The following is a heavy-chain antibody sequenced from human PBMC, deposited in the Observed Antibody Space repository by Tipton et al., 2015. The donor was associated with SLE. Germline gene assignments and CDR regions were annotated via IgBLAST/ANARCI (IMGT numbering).Heavy chain of an antibody. V-gene: IGHV4-61*02. D-gene: IGHD2/OR15-2a*01. CDR1: GGSISGGNSY. CDR2: IYGSGST. CDR3: ANTEYVFFNGDF. J-gene: IGHJ4*02. Sequence: TLSLTCTVSGGSISGGNSYWSWIRQPAGKRLEWIGRIYGSGSTIYNPSLKSRVTISVDTSKNHFSLKLSSVTAADTAVYYCANTEYVFFNGDFWGQGKPVTVSS.